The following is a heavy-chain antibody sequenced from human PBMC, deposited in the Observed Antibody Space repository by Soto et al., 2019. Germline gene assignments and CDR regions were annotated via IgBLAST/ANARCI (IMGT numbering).Heavy chain of an antibody. CDR3: ARVPLFWSGTIYYYYMDV. CDR2: IYYSGST. J-gene: IGHJ6*03. D-gene: IGHD3-3*01. V-gene: IGHV4-31*03. Sequence: SETLSLTCTVSGGSISSGGYYWSWIRQHPGKGLEWIGYIYYSGSTYYNPSLKSRVTISVDTSKNQFSLKLSSVTAADTAVYYCARVPLFWSGTIYYYYMDVWGKGTTVTVSS. CDR1: GGSISSGGYY.